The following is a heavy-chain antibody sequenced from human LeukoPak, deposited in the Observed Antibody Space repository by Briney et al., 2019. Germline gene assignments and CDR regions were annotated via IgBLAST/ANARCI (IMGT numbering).Heavy chain of an antibody. D-gene: IGHD3-16*01. CDR2: IRGNGAT. V-gene: IGHV3-23*01. Sequence: PGGSLTLSCAASGLTFSSFAMSWVRQGPARGLEWVSSIRGNGATFYADSVKGRFTLSSDSSRNTVYFQLNNLRVEDTAIYYCAKASWVSSTDAVRWGQGTLVTVSS. CDR1: GLTFSSFA. CDR3: AKASWVSSTDAVR. J-gene: IGHJ4*02.